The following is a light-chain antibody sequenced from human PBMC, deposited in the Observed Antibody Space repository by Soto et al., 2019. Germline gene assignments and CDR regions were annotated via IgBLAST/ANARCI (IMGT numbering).Light chain of an antibody. J-gene: IGLJ2*01. CDR3: LSFDSSLSVV. Sequence: QYVLTQPPSVSGAPGQRVTISCTGSSSNIGAGYDVHWYQQLPGRAPKLLIYGNTNRPSGVPDRFSGSKSGTSASLAITGLQAEDEADYYCLSFDSSLSVVFGGWTKLTVL. V-gene: IGLV1-40*01. CDR2: GNT. CDR1: SSNIGAGYD.